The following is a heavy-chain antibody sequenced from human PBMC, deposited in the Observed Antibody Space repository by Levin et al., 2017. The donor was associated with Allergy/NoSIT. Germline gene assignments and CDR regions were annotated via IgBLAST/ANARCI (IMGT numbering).Heavy chain of an antibody. CDR3: ARDYSYAVDV. CDR1: GFTFSDSA. CDR2: IRSKGNHHAT. Sequence: SGGSLRLSCAASGFTFSDSAINWVRQASGKGLEWVGHIRSKGNHHATTYAESVKGRFTISRDDSKNTAYLQLNTLKTEDTAVYYCARDYSYAVDVWGQGTTVTVSS. J-gene: IGHJ6*02. V-gene: IGHV3-73*01.